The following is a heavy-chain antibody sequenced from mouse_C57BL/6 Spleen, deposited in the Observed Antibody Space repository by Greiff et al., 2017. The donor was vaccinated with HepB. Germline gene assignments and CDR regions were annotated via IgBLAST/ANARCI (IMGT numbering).Heavy chain of an antibody. J-gene: IGHJ2*01. CDR2: INPNNGGT. V-gene: IGHV1-26*01. D-gene: IGHD4-1*01. CDR3: AREGDLGHFDY. Sequence: VQLQQSGPELVKPGASVKISCKASGYTFTDYYMNWVKQSHGKSLEWIGDINPNNGGTSYNQKFKGKATLTVDKSSSTAYMELRSLTSEDSAVYYCAREGDLGHFDYWGQGTTLTVSS. CDR1: GYTFTDYY.